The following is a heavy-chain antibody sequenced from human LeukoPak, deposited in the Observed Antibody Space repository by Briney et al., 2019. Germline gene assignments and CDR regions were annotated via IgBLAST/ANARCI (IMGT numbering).Heavy chain of an antibody. J-gene: IGHJ4*02. CDR1: GLTFSNYA. CDR2: ITSGFTP. CDR3: AKDYSDSRVGDVFLEY. D-gene: IGHD1-26*01. Sequence: GGSLSLSCAASGLTFSNYAMSWFRQAPGKGLEWVSGITSGFTPHYADSVKGRSTISRDNSKNTFHLQMNSLRAEDTAVYYCAKDYSDSRVGDVFLEYWGQGTLVTVSS. V-gene: IGHV3-23*01.